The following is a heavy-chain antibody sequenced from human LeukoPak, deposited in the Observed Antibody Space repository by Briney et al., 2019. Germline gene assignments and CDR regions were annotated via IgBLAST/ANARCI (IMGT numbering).Heavy chain of an antibody. CDR3: ATQGGSGSHYPGYFDY. Sequence: SETLSLTCAVSGASISSYDWSWIRQSPGKGLEWIGVIHYSGTSDYNPSPRSRLTISVDSAKNQFSLQMSSVTAADTAIYYCATQGGSGSHYPGYFDYWGQGTLVTVSS. J-gene: IGHJ4*02. D-gene: IGHD3-10*01. V-gene: IGHV4-59*08. CDR1: GASISSYD. CDR2: IHYSGTS.